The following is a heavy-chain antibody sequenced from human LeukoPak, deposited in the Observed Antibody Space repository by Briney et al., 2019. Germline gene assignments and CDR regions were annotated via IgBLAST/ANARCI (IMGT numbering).Heavy chain of an antibody. J-gene: IGHJ6*02. Sequence: GRSLRLSCAASGFTFSSYGMHWVRQAPGKGLEWVAVTSYDGSNKYYADSVKGRFTISRDNSKNTLYLQMNSLRAEDTAVYYCAKGGLLLWFGELLSPYGMDVWGQGTTVTVSS. CDR3: AKGGLLLWFGELLSPYGMDV. V-gene: IGHV3-30*18. D-gene: IGHD3-10*01. CDR1: GFTFSSYG. CDR2: TSYDGSNK.